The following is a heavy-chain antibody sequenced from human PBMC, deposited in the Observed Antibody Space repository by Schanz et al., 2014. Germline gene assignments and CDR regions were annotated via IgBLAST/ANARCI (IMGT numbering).Heavy chain of an antibody. CDR1: GFTMRNEW. CDR2: IKSRIHGGTT. D-gene: IGHD6-13*01. J-gene: IGHJ4*02. Sequence: VQLVESGGGVVQPGRSLRLSCAASGFTMRNEWMSWVRQAPGKGLEWVARIKSRIHGGTTDYAAPVKGRFTISRDDSKHTVYLQMDSLKTEDTALYYCTTAHYSSNYETLDYWGQGTLVPVSS. V-gene: IGHV3-15*01. CDR3: TTAHYSSNYETLDY.